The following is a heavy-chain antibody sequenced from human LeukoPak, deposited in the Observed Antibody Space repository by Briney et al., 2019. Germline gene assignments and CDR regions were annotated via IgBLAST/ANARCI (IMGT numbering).Heavy chain of an antibody. V-gene: IGHV1-2*06. Sequence: ASVKVSCKASGYTFIDYYIHWVRQAPGQGLEWMGRINPKSGGISYAQKFQGRVTTTSDTPISTAYMELSGLRSDDTAVYYCAREGPADGSYFDYWGQETLVTISS. CDR3: AREGPADGSYFDY. CDR2: INPKSGGI. J-gene: IGHJ4*02. CDR1: GYTFIDYY.